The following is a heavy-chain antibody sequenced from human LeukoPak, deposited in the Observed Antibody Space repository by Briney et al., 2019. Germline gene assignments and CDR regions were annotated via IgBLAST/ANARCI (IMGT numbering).Heavy chain of an antibody. D-gene: IGHD1-26*01. CDR1: GYTFTSYY. Sequence: EASVKVSCKASGYTFTSYYMHWVRQAPGQGLEWMGGFDPEDGETIYAQKFQGRVTMTEDTSTDTAYMELSSLRSEDTAVYYCATAPEWELRNWGQGTLVTVSS. CDR3: ATAPEWELRN. V-gene: IGHV1-24*01. CDR2: FDPEDGET. J-gene: IGHJ4*02.